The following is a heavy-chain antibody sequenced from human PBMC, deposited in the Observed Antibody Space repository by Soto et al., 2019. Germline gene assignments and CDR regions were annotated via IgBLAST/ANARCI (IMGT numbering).Heavy chain of an antibody. J-gene: IGHJ5*02. CDR2: IYYSGST. CDR1: GGSVSSGSYY. Sequence: SETLSLTCTVSGGSVSSGSYYWSWIRQPPGKGLEWIGYIYYSGSTNYNPSLKSRVTISVDTSKNQFSLKLSSVTAADTAVYYCARDLMIRFDPWGQGTLVTVSS. CDR3: ARDLMIRFDP. V-gene: IGHV4-61*01. D-gene: IGHD3-22*01.